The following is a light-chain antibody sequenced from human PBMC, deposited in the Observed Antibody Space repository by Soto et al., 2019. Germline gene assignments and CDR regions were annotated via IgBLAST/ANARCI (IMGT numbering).Light chain of an antibody. V-gene: IGKV1-33*01. Sequence: DIQLTQSPSSLSASVGDRVTFTCQASQGVRNYLNWYQQKSGQAPKLLIHDASNLQRGVPSSFSGSGSGTDFSFTISSLQPEDIATYYCPQYEDLPVTFGGGTKVDIK. CDR3: PQYEDLPVT. J-gene: IGKJ4*01. CDR2: DAS. CDR1: QGVRNY.